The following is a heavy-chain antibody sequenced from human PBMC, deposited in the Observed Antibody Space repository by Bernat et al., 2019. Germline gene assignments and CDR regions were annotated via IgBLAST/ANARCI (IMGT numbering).Heavy chain of an antibody. CDR3: AREAFCSGGTSLGADAFDI. J-gene: IGHJ3*02. CDR1: GFTFSNYW. V-gene: IGHV3-74*01. Sequence: EEQLVESGGDLVQSGGSLRLSCTASGFTFSNYWMSWVRQAPGKGLVWVSRISHDGRGTTHADSVEGRFTISRDNVKKTLYLQMNNLRAEDTAVYYCAREAFCSGGTSLGADAFDIWGQGTMVTVSS. CDR2: ISHDGRGT. D-gene: IGHD2-15*01.